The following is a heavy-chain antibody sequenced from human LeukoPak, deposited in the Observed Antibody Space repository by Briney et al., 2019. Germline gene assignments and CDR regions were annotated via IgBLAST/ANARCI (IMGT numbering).Heavy chain of an antibody. J-gene: IGHJ3*02. CDR3: AREEDFWSGSDAFDI. CDR1: GGSISSYY. V-gene: IGHV4-59*01. CDR2: IYYSGST. D-gene: IGHD3-3*01. Sequence: SETLSLTCTVSGGSISSYYWSWIRQPPGKGLEWIGYIYYSGSTNYNPSLKSRVTISVDTSKNQFSLKLSSVTAADTAVYYCAREEDFWSGSDAFDIWGQGTMVTVSS.